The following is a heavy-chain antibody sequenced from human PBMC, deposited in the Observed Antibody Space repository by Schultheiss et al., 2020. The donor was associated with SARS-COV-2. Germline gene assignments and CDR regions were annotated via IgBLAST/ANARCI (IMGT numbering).Heavy chain of an antibody. CDR3: AKGGIQYHTPPGY. D-gene: IGHD5-18*01. Sequence: GGSLRLSCVASGFTFSSYWMHWVRQAPGKGLEWVAVISYDGSNKYYADSVKGRFTISRDNSKNTLYLQMNSLRAEDTAVYYCAKGGIQYHTPPGYWGQGTLVTVSS. CDR2: ISYDGSNK. V-gene: IGHV3-30*18. CDR1: GFTFSSYW. J-gene: IGHJ4*02.